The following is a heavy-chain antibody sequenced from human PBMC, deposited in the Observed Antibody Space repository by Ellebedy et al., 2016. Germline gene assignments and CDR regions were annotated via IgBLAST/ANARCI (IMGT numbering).Heavy chain of an antibody. Sequence: SVKVSXXASGGTFSSYAISWVRQAPGQGLEWMGRIIPILGIANYAQKFQGRVTITADKSTSTAYMELSSLRSEDTAVYYCASGGRDDYYYYYYMDVWGKGTTVTVSS. D-gene: IGHD1-26*01. J-gene: IGHJ6*03. CDR2: IIPILGIA. CDR3: ASGGRDDYYYYYYMDV. V-gene: IGHV1-69*04. CDR1: GGTFSSYA.